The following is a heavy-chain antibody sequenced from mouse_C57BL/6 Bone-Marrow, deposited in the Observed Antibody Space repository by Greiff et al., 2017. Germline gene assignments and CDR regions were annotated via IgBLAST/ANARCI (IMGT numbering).Heavy chain of an antibody. D-gene: IGHD2-3*01. J-gene: IGHJ4*01. CDR2: IRSKSNNYAT. CDR1: GFSFNTYA. CDR3: VGQDGYYRAYYYAMDY. Sequence: EVKLMESGGGLVQPKGSLKLSCAASGFSFNTYAMNWVRQAPGRGLEWVARIRSKSNNYATYYADSVKDRFTISRDDSESMLYLQMNNLITEDTAMYYCVGQDGYYRAYYYAMDYWGQGTSVTVSS. V-gene: IGHV10-1*01.